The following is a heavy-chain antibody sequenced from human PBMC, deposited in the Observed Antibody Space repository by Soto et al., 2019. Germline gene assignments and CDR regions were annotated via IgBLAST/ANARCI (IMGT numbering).Heavy chain of an antibody. D-gene: IGHD6-19*01. CDR1: GGTFSSYT. J-gene: IGHJ4*02. CDR3: ARRSIEVAGTYY. Sequence: QVQLVQSGAEVKKPGSSVKVSCKASGGTFSSYTISWVRQAPGQRLEWMGRIIPILGIANYAQKCQGRVTITADKSPSTAYMEMSSLRSEETAVYYCARRSIEVAGTYYWGQGTLVTVSS. CDR2: IIPILGIA. V-gene: IGHV1-69*02.